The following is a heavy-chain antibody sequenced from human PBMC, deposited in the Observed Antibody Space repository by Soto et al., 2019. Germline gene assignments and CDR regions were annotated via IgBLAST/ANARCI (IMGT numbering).Heavy chain of an antibody. J-gene: IGHJ6*02. Sequence: SVKVSCKASGGTFSSYAISWVRQAPGQGLEWKGGIIPIFGTANYAQKIQGRVTITADESTSTANKELSSLRSEDKAKNYNARVRTTTYIYYGMDVWGQGTTVTVSS. V-gene: IGHV1-69*13. CDR3: ARVRTTTYIYYGMDV. CDR2: IIPIFGTA. D-gene: IGHD4-4*01. CDR1: GGTFSSYA.